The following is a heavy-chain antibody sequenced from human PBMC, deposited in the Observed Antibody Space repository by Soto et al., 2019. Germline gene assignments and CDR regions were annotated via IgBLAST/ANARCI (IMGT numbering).Heavy chain of an antibody. Sequence: GASLKVSCKASGYTFTGYYMHWVRQAPGQGLEWMGWINPNSGGTNYAQKFQGWVTMTRDTSISTAYMELRRLRSDDTAVYYCARDGYYDFWSGSIPHFDYWGQGTLVTVSS. J-gene: IGHJ4*02. CDR3: ARDGYYDFWSGSIPHFDY. CDR2: INPNSGGT. D-gene: IGHD3-3*01. V-gene: IGHV1-2*04. CDR1: GYTFTGYY.